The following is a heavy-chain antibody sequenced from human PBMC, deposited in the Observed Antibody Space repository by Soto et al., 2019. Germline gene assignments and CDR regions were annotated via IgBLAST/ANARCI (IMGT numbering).Heavy chain of an antibody. CDR3: ARFGFEFDFSTPYYNVLQYHGVDV. Sequence: GESRKISGKGSGYSFIDYSIACVRQVPGKGLEWMGVIYPGDSDTRYSPSFQGHVTISADKSISTAYLQWSTLKASDTAKYYCARFGFEFDFSTPYYNVLQYHGVDVWGQRDLGHRLL. J-gene: IGHJ6*04. CDR2: IYPGDSDT. D-gene: IGHD3-10*01. CDR1: GYSFIDYS. V-gene: IGHV5-51*01.